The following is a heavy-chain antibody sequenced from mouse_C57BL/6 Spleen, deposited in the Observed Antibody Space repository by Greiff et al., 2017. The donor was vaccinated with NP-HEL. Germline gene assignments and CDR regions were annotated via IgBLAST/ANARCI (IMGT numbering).Heavy chain of an antibody. CDR1: GYTFTSYW. CDR3: AIPRDSSGYDFDY. Sequence: QVQLQQPGAELVQPGASVKVSCKASGYTFTSYWMHWVKQRPGQGLEWIGRIHPSDSDTNYNQKFKGKATLTVSKASSTAYMQLSSLTSEDSAVYYCAIPRDSSGYDFDYWGQGTTLTVAS. D-gene: IGHD3-2*02. V-gene: IGHV1-74*01. J-gene: IGHJ2*01. CDR2: IHPSDSDT.